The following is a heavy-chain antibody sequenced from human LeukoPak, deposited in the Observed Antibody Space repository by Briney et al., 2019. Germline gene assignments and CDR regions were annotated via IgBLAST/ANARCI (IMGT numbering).Heavy chain of an antibody. CDR1: GFTFSSYS. J-gene: IGHJ4*02. V-gene: IGHV3-21*01. Sequence: PGGSLRLSCAASGFTFSSYSMNWVRQAPGKGLEWVSSISSSSYIYYADSVKGRFTISRDNAKNSLYLQMNSLRAEDTAVYYCARHPYCSSTSCYNFDYWGQGTLVTVSS. CDR2: ISSSSYI. CDR3: ARHPYCSSTSCYNFDY. D-gene: IGHD2-2*02.